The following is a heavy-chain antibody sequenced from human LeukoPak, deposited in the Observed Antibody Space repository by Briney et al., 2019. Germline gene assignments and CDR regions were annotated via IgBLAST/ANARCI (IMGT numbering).Heavy chain of an antibody. V-gene: IGHV3-53*01. Sequence: TGGSLRLSCAASGFTVRNIFMSWVRQAPGKGLEWVSIIYNNGDTYYADSLRGRFTISRDNSKNTLYLQLNSLRADDTAVYYCARGGAPNLADYWGQGTLVTVSS. CDR2: IYNNGDT. J-gene: IGHJ4*02. CDR1: GFTVRNIF. CDR3: ARGGAPNLADY. D-gene: IGHD4/OR15-4a*01.